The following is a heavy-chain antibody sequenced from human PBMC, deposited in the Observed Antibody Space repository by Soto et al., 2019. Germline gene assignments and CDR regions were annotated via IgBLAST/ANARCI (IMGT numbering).Heavy chain of an antibody. J-gene: IGHJ6*02. V-gene: IGHV1-69*06. CDR1: GGTFSSYA. CDR3: ARGAQYYDILTGYYPSYYYYGMDV. CDR2: IIPIFGTA. Sequence: SVKVSCKASGGTFSSYAISWVRQAPGQGLEWMGGIIPIFGTANYAQKFQGRVTITADKSTSTAYMELSSLRSEDTAVYYCARGAQYYDILTGYYPSYYYYGMDVWGQGTTVTVSS. D-gene: IGHD3-9*01.